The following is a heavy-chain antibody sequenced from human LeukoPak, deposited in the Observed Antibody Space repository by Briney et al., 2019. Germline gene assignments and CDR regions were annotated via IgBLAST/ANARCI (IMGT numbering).Heavy chain of an antibody. CDR2: IYYRGST. V-gene: IGHV4-59*08. CDR1: GGSISSYY. J-gene: IGHJ4*02. Sequence: PSETLSLTCTVSGGSISSYYWSWIRQPPGKGLEWIGYIYYRGSTNYNPSLKSRVTISVDTSKNQFSLKLSSVTAADTAVYYGARHKNYYDSSGYYYELDYWGQGTLVTVSS. CDR3: ARHKNYYDSSGYYYELDY. D-gene: IGHD3-22*01.